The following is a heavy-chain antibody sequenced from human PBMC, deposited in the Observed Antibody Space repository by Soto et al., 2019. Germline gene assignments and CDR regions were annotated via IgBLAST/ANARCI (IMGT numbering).Heavy chain of an antibody. Sequence: QVQLRESGPGLVKPSQTLSLTCTVSGGSIRSGGYYWSWIRQHPGKGLEWVGYIYYSGSTYYNPSLRSRVTISVDTSKNQFSLKLSSVTAADTAVYYCARDSGSGWYFNYWGQGTLVTVSS. D-gene: IGHD6-19*01. CDR3: ARDSGSGWYFNY. CDR1: GGSIRSGGYY. CDR2: IYYSGST. V-gene: IGHV4-31*03. J-gene: IGHJ4*02.